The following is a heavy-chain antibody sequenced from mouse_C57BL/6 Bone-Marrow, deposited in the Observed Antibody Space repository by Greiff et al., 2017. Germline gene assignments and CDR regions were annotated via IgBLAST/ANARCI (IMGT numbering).Heavy chain of an antibody. V-gene: IGHV5-9-1*02. Sequence: EVKVEESGEGLVKPGGSLKLSCAASGFTFSSYAMSWVRQTPEKRLEWVAYISSGGDYIYYADTVKGRFTISRDNARNTLYLQMSSLKSEDTAMYYCTRAEEHHGYYSDYWGQGTTLTVSS. CDR1: GFTFSSYA. J-gene: IGHJ2*01. CDR2: ISSGGDYI. CDR3: TRAEEHHGYYSDY. D-gene: IGHD2-2*01.